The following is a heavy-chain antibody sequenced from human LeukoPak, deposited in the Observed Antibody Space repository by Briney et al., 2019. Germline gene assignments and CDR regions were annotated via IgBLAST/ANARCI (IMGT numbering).Heavy chain of an antibody. Sequence: ASVKVSCKASGYTFTNYFMHWVRQAPGQGLEWMGIINPSGGSTSYAQKFQGRVTMTRDTSTSTVYMELSSLRSEDTAVYYCAGDPEPYCSSTSCSYYFDYWGQGTLVTVSS. V-gene: IGHV1-46*01. CDR2: INPSGGST. CDR3: AGDPEPYCSSTSCSYYFDY. CDR1: GYTFTNYF. D-gene: IGHD2-2*01. J-gene: IGHJ4*02.